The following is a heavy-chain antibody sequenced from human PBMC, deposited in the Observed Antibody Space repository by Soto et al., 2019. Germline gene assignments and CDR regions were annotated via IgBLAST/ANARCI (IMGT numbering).Heavy chain of an antibody. J-gene: IGHJ6*02. CDR1: GFTFSSYG. D-gene: IGHD3-10*01. Sequence: QVQLVESGGGVVQPGRSLRLSCAASGFTFSSYGMHWVRQAPGKGLEWVAVIWYDGSNKYYADSVKGRFTISRDNSKNTLYLQMNSLIAEDMAVYYCARDTARAMVRIYYGMDVWGQGTTVTVSS. V-gene: IGHV3-33*01. CDR2: IWYDGSNK. CDR3: ARDTARAMVRIYYGMDV.